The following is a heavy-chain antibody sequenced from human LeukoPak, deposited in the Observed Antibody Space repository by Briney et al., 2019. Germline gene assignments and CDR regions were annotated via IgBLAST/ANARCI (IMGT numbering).Heavy chain of an antibody. J-gene: IGHJ4*02. V-gene: IGHV4-4*07. CDR1: GGSSINYH. CDR3: ARRDVSTGWSFDY. D-gene: IGHD6-19*01. Sequence: SETLSLTCTVSGGSSINYHWSWIRQPARKGLEWIGQIHTSGSTNYNPPLKSRVTMSIDTPENQVSLTIKSVTAADTAIYYCARRDVSTGWSFDYWGQGTLVTVSS. CDR2: IHTSGST.